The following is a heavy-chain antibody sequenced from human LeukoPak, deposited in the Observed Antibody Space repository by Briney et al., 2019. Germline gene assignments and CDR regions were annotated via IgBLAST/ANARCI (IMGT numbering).Heavy chain of an antibody. CDR1: GGSISSYY. J-gene: IGHJ6*03. CDR3: ARVSARYSCVLEIYYYYYMVV. D-gene: IGHD6-19*01. Sequence: SETLSLTCTVSGGSISSYYWRWIRQPPGKGLEWMGNIYYSGSNNYNPSLKIQVTITIYTDKTQLPLNLRSVTAADTAAYYCARVSARYSCVLEIYYYYYMVVWGKGTTVTVSS. CDR2: IYYSGSN. V-gene: IGHV4-59*08.